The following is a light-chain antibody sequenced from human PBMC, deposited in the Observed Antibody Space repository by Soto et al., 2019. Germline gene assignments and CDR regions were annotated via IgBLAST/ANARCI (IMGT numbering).Light chain of an antibody. Sequence: QSVLTQPASGSGSPGHSVTIPRTGTSSDVGGYKYVSWYQQHPGKAPKLMIYEVSNRPSGVSNRFSGSKSGNTASLTISGLQADAGADYYCNSYARDSIRLVFGTGTKVTVL. J-gene: IGLJ1*01. CDR3: NSYARDSIRLV. CDR2: EVS. CDR1: SSDVGGYKY. V-gene: IGLV2-14*01.